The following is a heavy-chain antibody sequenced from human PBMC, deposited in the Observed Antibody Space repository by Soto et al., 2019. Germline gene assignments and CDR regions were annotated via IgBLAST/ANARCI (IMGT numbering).Heavy chain of an antibody. D-gene: IGHD2-8*01. V-gene: IGHV3-66*01. Sequence: SLRLSCAASGFTVSSNYMSWVRQAPGKGLEWVSVIYSGGSTYYADSVKGRFTISRDNSKNTLYLQMNSLRAEDTAVYYCARDRYCTNGVCFFMDVWGKGTTVTVSS. CDR3: ARDRYCTNGVCFFMDV. J-gene: IGHJ6*03. CDR1: GFTVSSNY. CDR2: IYSGGST.